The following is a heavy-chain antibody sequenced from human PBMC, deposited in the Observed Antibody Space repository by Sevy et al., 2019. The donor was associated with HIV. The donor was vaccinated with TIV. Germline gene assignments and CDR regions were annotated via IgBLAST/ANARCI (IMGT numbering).Heavy chain of an antibody. CDR2: IGISGSTK. CDR3: AREGTVGAYFDY. J-gene: IGHJ4*02. V-gene: IGHV3-48*03. CDR1: GSSFSTYE. Sequence: GGSLRLSCAASGSSFSTYEMNWVRQAPGKGLEWVSYIGISGSTKYYADSVKGRFTISRDNAKNSLYLQMNSLRAEDTAVYYCAREGTVGAYFDYWGQGTLVTVSS. D-gene: IGHD4-17*01.